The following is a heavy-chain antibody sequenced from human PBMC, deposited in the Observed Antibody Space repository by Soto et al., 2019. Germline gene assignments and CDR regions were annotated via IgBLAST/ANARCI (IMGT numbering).Heavy chain of an antibody. CDR3: AKSLGSIGSNYDILTGYYNVYYYYYMDV. J-gene: IGHJ6*03. V-gene: IGHV3-23*01. CDR2: ISGSGGST. D-gene: IGHD3-9*01. CDR1: GFTFSSYA. Sequence: GGSLRLSCVASGFTFSSYAMSWVRQAPGKGLEWVSAISGSGGSTYYADSVKGRLTISRDNSKNALYLQMNSLRAEDTAVYYCAKSLGSIGSNYDILTGYYNVYYYYYMDVWGKGTTVTVSS.